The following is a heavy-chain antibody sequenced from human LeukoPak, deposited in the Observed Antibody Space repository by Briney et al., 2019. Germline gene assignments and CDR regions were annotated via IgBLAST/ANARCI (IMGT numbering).Heavy chain of an antibody. CDR1: GSPLSSYW. CDR3: ARDQNPYISGYYDAFDI. CDR2: IKRGGSQI. J-gene: IGHJ3*02. V-gene: IGHV3-7*01. Sequence: GGALRLPCAASGSPLSSYWMTWAGQAPGKGLEGVAKIKRGGSQICYVDSVKGQFTLSRDNAKNQLFLQMNSLSAEDTAIYYCARDQNPYISGYYDAFDIWGQGTMVTVSS. D-gene: IGHD3-22*01.